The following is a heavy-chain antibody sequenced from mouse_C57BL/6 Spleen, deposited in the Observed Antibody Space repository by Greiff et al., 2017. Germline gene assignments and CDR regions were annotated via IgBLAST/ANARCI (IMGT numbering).Heavy chain of an antibody. Sequence: EVQLQQSGPELVKPGASVKISCKASGYTFTDYYMNWVKQSHGKSLEWIGDINPNNVGTSYNQKFKGKATLTVDKSSSKAYMELRSLTSEDSAVYYCARNIDSIDYAMDYWGQGTSVTVSS. CDR2: INPNNVGT. CDR1: GYTFTDYY. D-gene: IGHD2-12*01. V-gene: IGHV1-26*01. CDR3: ARNIDSIDYAMDY. J-gene: IGHJ4*01.